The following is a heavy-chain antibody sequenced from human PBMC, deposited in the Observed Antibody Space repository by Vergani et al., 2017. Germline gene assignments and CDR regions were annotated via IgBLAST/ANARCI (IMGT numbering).Heavy chain of an antibody. CDR1: GFTFSSYA. D-gene: IGHD2-15*01. J-gene: IGHJ5*02. CDR2: ISYDGSNK. CDR3: AGFEVDKRFDP. Sequence: QVQLVESGGGVVQPGRSLRLSCAASGFTFSSYAMHWVRRAPGKGLEWVAVISYDGSNKYYADSVKGRFTIPRENSKNTLSLQMNSLRAGDTAVYYCAGFEVDKRFDPWGQGTLVTVSS. V-gene: IGHV3-30-3*01.